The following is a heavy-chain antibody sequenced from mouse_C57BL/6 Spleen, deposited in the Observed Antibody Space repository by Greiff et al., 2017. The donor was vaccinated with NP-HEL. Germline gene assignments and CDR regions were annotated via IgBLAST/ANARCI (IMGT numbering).Heavy chain of an antibody. CDR2: ISSGSSSI. CDR1: GFTFSDYG. CDR3: AREGVYDYAYWYFDV. Sequence: EVQVVESGGGLVKPGGSLKLSCAASGFTFSDYGMHWVRQAPEKGLEWVAYISSGSSSIYYADTVKGRFTISRDNAKNTLFLQMTSLRSEDTAMYYCAREGVYDYAYWYFDVWGTGTTVTVSS. V-gene: IGHV5-17*01. J-gene: IGHJ1*03. D-gene: IGHD2-4*01.